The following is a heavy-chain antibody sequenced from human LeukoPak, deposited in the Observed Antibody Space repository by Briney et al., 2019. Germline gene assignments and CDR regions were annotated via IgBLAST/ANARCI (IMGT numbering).Heavy chain of an antibody. Sequence: SETLSLTCTVSGGSIFSDYWSWIRQPPGKGLEWIGYIYYTGNTDYSPSLKSRVTISIDASKNQFSLRVTSVTAADTAVYYCARVSYDSSGPKGFDPWGQGTLVTVSS. CDR1: GGSIFSDY. CDR3: ARVSYDSSGPKGFDP. CDR2: IYYTGNT. J-gene: IGHJ5*02. D-gene: IGHD3-22*01. V-gene: IGHV4-59*08.